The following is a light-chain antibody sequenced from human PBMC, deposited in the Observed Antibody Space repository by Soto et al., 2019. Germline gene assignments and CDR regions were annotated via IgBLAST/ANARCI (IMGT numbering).Light chain of an antibody. CDR2: KAS. CDR3: QQYNNWYT. V-gene: IGKV1-5*03. Sequence: DIQMTQSPSTLSASVGDRVTITCRASQSISSWLAWYQQRPGKAPKLLIYKASSLESGVPSRFSSSGSGTEFTLTISSLQPDDFATYYCQQYNNWYTFGQGTKVEIK. J-gene: IGKJ2*01. CDR1: QSISSW.